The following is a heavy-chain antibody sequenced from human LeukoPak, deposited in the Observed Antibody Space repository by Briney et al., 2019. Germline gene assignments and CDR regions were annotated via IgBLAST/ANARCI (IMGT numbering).Heavy chain of an antibody. J-gene: IGHJ4*02. D-gene: IGHD3-22*01. Sequence: GGSLRLSCAASGFTFSSYAMHWVRQAPGKGLEWVANINKDGSQIYYVDSVKGRFTISRDNAKNSVHLQMNSLRAEDTAVYYCRRDYDRESYYRFDHWGQGTPVSVSS. CDR3: RRDYDRESYYRFDH. CDR1: GFTFSSYA. V-gene: IGHV3-7*01. CDR2: INKDGSQI.